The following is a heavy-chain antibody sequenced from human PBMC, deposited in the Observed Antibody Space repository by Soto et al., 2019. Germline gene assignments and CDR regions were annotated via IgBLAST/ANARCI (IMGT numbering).Heavy chain of an antibody. V-gene: IGHV1-69*12. CDR2: LIPIFGTA. CDR3: AMTREYYYYGMDV. CDR1: GGTFSSYG. J-gene: IGHJ6*02. Sequence: QVQLVQSGAEVKKPGSSVKVSCKASGGTFSSYGISWVRQAPGQGLEWMGGLIPIFGTANYAQKFQGRVTITADEYTSPAYMELSSMRSDDTAAYYCAMTREYYYYGMDVWGQGTTVTVSS. D-gene: IGHD3-10*01.